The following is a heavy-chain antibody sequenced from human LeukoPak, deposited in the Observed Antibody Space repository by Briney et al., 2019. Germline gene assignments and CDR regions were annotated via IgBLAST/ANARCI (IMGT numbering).Heavy chain of an antibody. J-gene: IGHJ4*02. V-gene: IGHV3-23*01. CDR3: AKDHSSGWPYCFPY. D-gene: IGHD6-19*01. CDR2: ISASGGST. CDR1: GFTFSSCV. Sequence: GGSLRLSCAASGFTFSSCVMSWVRQAPGKGLEWVSAISASGGSTYYADSVKGRFTISSDNSKNTLFLQMNSLRAEDTAVYYCAKDHSSGWPYCFPYWGQGTLVTVSS.